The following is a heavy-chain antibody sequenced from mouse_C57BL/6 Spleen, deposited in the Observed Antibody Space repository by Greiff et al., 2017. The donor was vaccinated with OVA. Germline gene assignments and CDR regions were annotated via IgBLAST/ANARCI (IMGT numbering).Heavy chain of an antibody. CDR1: GYAFSSSW. Sequence: QVQLKQSGPELVKPGASVKISCKASGYAFSSSWMNWVKQRPGKGLEWIGRIYPGDGDTNYNGKFKGKATLTADKSSSTAYLQLSSLTSEDSAVYFCAVESYYSNRDYWGQGTTLTVSS. CDR2: IYPGDGDT. CDR3: AVESYYSNRDY. D-gene: IGHD2-5*01. V-gene: IGHV1-82*01. J-gene: IGHJ2*01.